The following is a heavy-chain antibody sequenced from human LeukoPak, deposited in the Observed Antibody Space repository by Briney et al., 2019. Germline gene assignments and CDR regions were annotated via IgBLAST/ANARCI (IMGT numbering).Heavy chain of an antibody. J-gene: IGHJ5*02. Sequence: ASVKVSCKTSGFTFTIYDINWVRQATGQGLEWMGWMNGNSGDTGYAQKFQGRVTMTEDTSTDTAYMELSSLRSEDTAVYYCATELYYDSSGYFYFAFDPWGQGTLVTVSS. CDR2: MNGNSGDT. CDR1: GFTFTIYD. V-gene: IGHV1-8*01. D-gene: IGHD3-22*01. CDR3: ATELYYDSSGYFYFAFDP.